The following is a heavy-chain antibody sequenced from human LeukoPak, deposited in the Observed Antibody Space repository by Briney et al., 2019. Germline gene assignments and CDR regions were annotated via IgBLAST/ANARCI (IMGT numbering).Heavy chain of an antibody. CDR2: INHNGST. CDR3: ARVSSGRDLYYYYYYMDV. Sequence: SETLSLTCAVYGGSFSGYYWSWIRQPPGKGLEWIGEINHNGSTNYNPSLKSRVTISVDTSKNQFSLKLSSVTAADTAVYYCARVSSGRDLYYYYYYMDVWGKGTTVTVSS. D-gene: IGHD2/OR15-2a*01. CDR1: GGSFSGYY. V-gene: IGHV4-34*01. J-gene: IGHJ6*03.